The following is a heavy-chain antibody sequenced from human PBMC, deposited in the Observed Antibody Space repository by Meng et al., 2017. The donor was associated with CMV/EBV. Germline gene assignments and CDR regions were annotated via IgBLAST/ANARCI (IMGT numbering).Heavy chain of an antibody. V-gene: IGHV3-30-3*01. J-gene: IGHJ4*02. CDR3: ARGDYFDY. CDR1: GFTFSSCA. CDR2: ISYDGSNK. Sequence: QGELVESEGGVVQPGRSLLLSCAASGFTFSSCAMHRVRQAPGTGLGWVAVISYDGSNKTYADSVKGRFTISRDNSKNTLYLQMNSLRAEDTAVYYCARGDYFDYWGQGTLVTVSS.